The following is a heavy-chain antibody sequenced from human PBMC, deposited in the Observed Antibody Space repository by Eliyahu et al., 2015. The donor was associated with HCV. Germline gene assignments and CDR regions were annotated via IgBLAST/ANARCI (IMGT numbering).Heavy chain of an antibody. CDR3: AKVVSRGAFDI. V-gene: IGHV3-30*18. CDR2: XSYDGSNK. D-gene: IGHD2-21*01. CDR1: XXXFSSYG. J-gene: IGHJ3*02. Sequence: QVQLVESGGGVVQPGXSLRXXCAASXXXFSSYGMHWVRQAPGKGLEWVXVXSYDGSNKYYADSVKGRFTISRDNSKNTLYLQMNSLRAEDTAVYYCAKVVSRGAFDIWGQGTMVTVSS.